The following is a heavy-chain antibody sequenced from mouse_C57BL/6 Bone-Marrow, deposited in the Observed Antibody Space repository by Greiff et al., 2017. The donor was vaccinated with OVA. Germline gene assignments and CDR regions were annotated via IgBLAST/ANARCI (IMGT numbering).Heavy chain of an antibody. CDR2: IYPRSGNT. CDR1: GYTFTSYG. Sequence: QVQLQQSGAELARPGASVKLSCKASGYTFTSYGISWVKQRTGQGLEWIGEIYPRSGNTSYNEKFKGKATLTADKSSSTAYMELRSLTSEESAGDICARSSTPLDYWGQGTTLTGSS. V-gene: IGHV1-81*01. CDR3: ARSSTPLDY. D-gene: IGHD2-10*02. J-gene: IGHJ2*01.